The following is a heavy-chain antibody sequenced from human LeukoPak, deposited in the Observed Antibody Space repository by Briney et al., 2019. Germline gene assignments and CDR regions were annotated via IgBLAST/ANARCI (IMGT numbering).Heavy chain of an antibody. CDR1: GYTFTSYD. CDR2: MNPNSGNT. CDR3: ARGPLDCGGDCYWGN. V-gene: IGHV1-8*01. D-gene: IGHD2-21*02. Sequence: ASVKVSCKASGYTFTSYDINWVRQATGQGLEWMGWMNPNSGNTGYAQKFQGRVTMTRNTSMSTAYMELSSLRSEDTAVYYCARGPLDCGGDCYWGNWGQGTLVTVSS. J-gene: IGHJ4*02.